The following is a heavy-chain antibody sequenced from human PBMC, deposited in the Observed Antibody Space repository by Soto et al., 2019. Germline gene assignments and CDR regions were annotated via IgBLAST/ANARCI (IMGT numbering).Heavy chain of an antibody. Sequence: QVQLQESGPGLVKPSQTLSLTCTVSGGSISSGGYYWSWIRQHPGKGLEWIGYIYYSGSTYYNPSLNSRVTISVDTSKKQFSLKLSSVTAADTAVYYCARAPKTFYYGSGTYSSSFDYWGQGTLVTVSS. CDR3: ARAPKTFYYGSGTYSSSFDY. V-gene: IGHV4-31*03. CDR2: IYYSGST. J-gene: IGHJ4*02. D-gene: IGHD3-10*01. CDR1: GGSISSGGYY.